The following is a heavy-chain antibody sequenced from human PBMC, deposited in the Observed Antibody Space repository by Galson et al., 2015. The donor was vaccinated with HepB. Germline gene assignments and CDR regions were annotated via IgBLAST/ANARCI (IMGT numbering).Heavy chain of an antibody. CDR2: IIPIFGTA. J-gene: IGHJ6*02. Sequence: SVKVSCKASGGTFSSYAISWVRQAPGQGLEWMGGIIPIFGTANYAQKFQGRVTITADESTSTAYMELSSLRSEDTAVYYCARANVVDYYYYYGMDVWGQGTTVTVSS. V-gene: IGHV1-69*13. D-gene: IGHD3-10*02. CDR3: ARANVVDYYYYYGMDV. CDR1: GGTFSSYA.